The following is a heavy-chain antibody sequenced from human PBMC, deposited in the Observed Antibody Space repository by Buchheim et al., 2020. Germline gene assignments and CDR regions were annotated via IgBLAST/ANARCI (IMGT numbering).Heavy chain of an antibody. CDR2: IFYSGST. CDR3: ARGVSATRFIHFDY. V-gene: IGHV4-31*03. Sequence: QVQLQESGPGLVKPSQTLSLTCTVSGGSISSGVYYWSWIRQHPEKGLEWIGYIFYSGSTYYNPSLKSRVTMSVDTSKNQFSLKLSSVTAADTAVYYCARGVSATRFIHFDYWGQGTL. J-gene: IGHJ4*02. CDR1: GGSISSGVYY. D-gene: IGHD3-16*01.